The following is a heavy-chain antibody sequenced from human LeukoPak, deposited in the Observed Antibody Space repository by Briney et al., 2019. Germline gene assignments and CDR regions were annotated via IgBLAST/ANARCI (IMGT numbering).Heavy chain of an antibody. CDR3: AKSRGSGSYSYFDY. J-gene: IGHJ4*02. CDR1: GFIFSVYG. D-gene: IGHD3-10*01. V-gene: IGHV3-30*02. CDR2: IRCDGTDK. Sequence: PGGSLRLSCAASGFIFSVYGMHWVRQAPGKGLEWVAFIRCDGTDKYYADSVKGRFTISRDNSKNTLYLQMNSLRAEDTAVYYCAKSRGSGSYSYFDYWGQGTLVTVSS.